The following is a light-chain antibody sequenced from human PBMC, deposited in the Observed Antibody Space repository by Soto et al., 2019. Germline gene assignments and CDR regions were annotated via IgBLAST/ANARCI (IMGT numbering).Light chain of an antibody. CDR3: QQYHNWWT. Sequence: PATLSVSPGERATLSCRASQSVSSNLVWYQQKPGQAPRLLIYGASTRVTGIPARFSGSGSGTEFTLTISSLQSEDFAVYYCQQYHNWWTFGQGTKVDIK. J-gene: IGKJ1*01. CDR1: QSVSSN. CDR2: GAS. V-gene: IGKV3-15*01.